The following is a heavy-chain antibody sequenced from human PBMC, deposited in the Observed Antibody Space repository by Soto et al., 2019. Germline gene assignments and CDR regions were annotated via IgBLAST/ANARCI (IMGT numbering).Heavy chain of an antibody. CDR2: IYPGDSDT. CDR3: ARHFSNCRYYYYAMDV. Sequence: PGESLKTFCKGSGYTVTDYWIGRVRQLPGKGLEWMGIIYPGDSDTRYSPSFQGHVTITVDKSTSTANLQWNTLKASNTAMYYCARHFSNCRYYYYAMDVWGQGTTVTVSS. J-gene: IGHJ6*02. D-gene: IGHD4-4*01. CDR1: GYTVTDYW. V-gene: IGHV5-51*01.